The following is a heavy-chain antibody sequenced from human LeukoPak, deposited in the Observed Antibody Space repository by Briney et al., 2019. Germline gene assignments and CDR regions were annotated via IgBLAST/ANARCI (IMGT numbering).Heavy chain of an antibody. CDR3: AIYSGYDLSSWGRFDY. Sequence: SSEPLSLTCTVSGGSISSSSYYWGWIRQPPGKGLEWIGSIYYRGSTYYNPSLKSRVTISVDTSKNQFSLKLSSVTAADTAVYYCAIYSGYDLSSWGRFDYWGQGTLVTVSS. CDR1: GGSISSSSYY. J-gene: IGHJ4*02. CDR2: IYYRGST. V-gene: IGHV4-39*01. D-gene: IGHD5-12*01.